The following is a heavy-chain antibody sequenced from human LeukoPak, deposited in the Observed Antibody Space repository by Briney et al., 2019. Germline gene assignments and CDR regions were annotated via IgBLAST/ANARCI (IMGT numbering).Heavy chain of an antibody. CDR2: IYTSGST. J-gene: IGHJ3*02. Sequence: SQTLSLTCTVSGGSISSGSYYWSWIRQPAGKGLEWIGRIYTSGSTNYNPSLKSRVTMSVDTSKNQISLTLSSVTAADTAMYYCARDRGLDAFDMWGHGTMVTVSS. V-gene: IGHV4-61*02. CDR1: GGSISSGSYY. CDR3: ARDRGLDAFDM. D-gene: IGHD3-10*01.